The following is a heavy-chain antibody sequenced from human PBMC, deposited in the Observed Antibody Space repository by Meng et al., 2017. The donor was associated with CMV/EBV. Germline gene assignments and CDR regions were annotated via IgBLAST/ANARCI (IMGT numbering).Heavy chain of an antibody. Sequence: ASVQVSCKASGYTFTGYYMHWVLQAPGQGLEWMGWINPNSGGTNYAQKCQGRVTMTRDTSISTAYMELSRLRSDDTAVYYWSRGHKNWFDPWGQGTLVTVSS. CDR2: INPNSGGT. J-gene: IGHJ5*02. CDR1: GYTFTGYY. CDR3: SRGHKNWFDP. V-gene: IGHV1-2*02.